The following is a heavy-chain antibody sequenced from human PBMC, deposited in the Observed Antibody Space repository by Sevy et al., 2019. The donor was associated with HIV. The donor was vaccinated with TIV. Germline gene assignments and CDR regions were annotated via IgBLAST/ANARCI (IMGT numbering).Heavy chain of an antibody. D-gene: IGHD3-3*01. CDR3: AKDRVTVFGVVVTFDS. Sequence: GGSLRLSCAASGFTFDSYAMHWVRQVAGKGLEWVPTISGSGYATYYADSVKGRFIISRDTSRNTLYLQMNSLRVEDSAVYFCAKDRVTVFGVVVTFDSWGQGTLVTVSS. J-gene: IGHJ4*02. CDR2: ISGSGYAT. V-gene: IGHV3-23*01. CDR1: GFTFDSYA.